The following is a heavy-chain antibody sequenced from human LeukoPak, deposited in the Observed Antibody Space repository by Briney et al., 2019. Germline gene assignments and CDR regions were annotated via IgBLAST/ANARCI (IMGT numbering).Heavy chain of an antibody. CDR3: ARENGSGSHTIFGVVENWFDP. Sequence: ASVKVSCKASGYTFTGYYMHWVRQAPGQGLEWMGWINPNSGGTNYAQKFQGRVTMTRDTSISTAYMELSRLGSDDTAVYYCARENGSGSHTIFGVVENWFDPWGQGTLVTVSS. J-gene: IGHJ5*02. V-gene: IGHV1-2*02. CDR1: GYTFTGYY. D-gene: IGHD3-3*01. CDR2: INPNSGGT.